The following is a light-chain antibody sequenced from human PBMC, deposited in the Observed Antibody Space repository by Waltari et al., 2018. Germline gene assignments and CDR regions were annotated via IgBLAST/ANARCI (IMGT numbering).Light chain of an antibody. Sequence: EIVLTQSPATLSLSPGERATLSCRASQSISSYLVWYQQKPGQAPRLLIYDASNRATGIPSRFSGSGSGTDFTLTISSLEPEDFAVYYCQHRISWPLSFGGGTKVEIK. CDR1: QSISSY. CDR2: DAS. V-gene: IGKV3-11*01. CDR3: QHRISWPLS. J-gene: IGKJ4*01.